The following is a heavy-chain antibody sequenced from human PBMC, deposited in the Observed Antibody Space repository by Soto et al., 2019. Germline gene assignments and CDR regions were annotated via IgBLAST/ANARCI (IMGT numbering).Heavy chain of an antibody. J-gene: IGHJ6*03. CDR3: AREHCSSTSCYYYMDV. CDR2: ISSSGSTI. D-gene: IGHD2-2*01. V-gene: IGHV3-11*01. Sequence: GGSLRLSCAASGFTFSDYYMSWIRQAPGKGLEWVSYISSSGSTIYYADSVKGRFTISRDNAKNSLYLQMNSLRAEDTAVYYCAREHCSSTSCYYYMDVWGKGTTVTVSS. CDR1: GFTFSDYY.